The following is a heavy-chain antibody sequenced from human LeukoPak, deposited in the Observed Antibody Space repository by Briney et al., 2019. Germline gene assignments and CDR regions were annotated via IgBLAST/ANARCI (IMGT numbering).Heavy chain of an antibody. Sequence: PSETLSLTCTVSGGSISSYYWSWIRQPPGKGLEWIGYIYYSGSTNYSPSLKSRVTMSVDTSKNQFSLKLSSVTAADTAVYYCAGGITGTTMAYWGQGTLVTVSS. J-gene: IGHJ4*02. D-gene: IGHD1-7*01. CDR1: GGSISSYY. V-gene: IGHV4-59*01. CDR3: AGGITGTTMAY. CDR2: IYYSGST.